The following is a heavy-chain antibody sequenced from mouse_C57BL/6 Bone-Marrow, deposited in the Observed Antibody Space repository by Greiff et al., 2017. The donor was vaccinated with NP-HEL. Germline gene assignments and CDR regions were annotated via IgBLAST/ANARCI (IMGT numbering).Heavy chain of an antibody. D-gene: IGHD1-1*01. CDR1: GFTFSSYA. CDR2: ISDGGSYT. J-gene: IGHJ3*01. Sequence: EVKVVESGGGLVKPGGSLKLSCAASGFTFSSYAMSWVRQTPEKRLEWVATISDGGSYTYYPDNVKGRFPISRDNAKNNLYLQMSHLKSEDTAMYYCARDCYGSGGFAYWGQGTLVTVSA. CDR3: ARDCYGSGGFAY. V-gene: IGHV5-4*01.